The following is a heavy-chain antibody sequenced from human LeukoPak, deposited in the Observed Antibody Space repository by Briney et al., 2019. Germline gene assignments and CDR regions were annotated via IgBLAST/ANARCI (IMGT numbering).Heavy chain of an antibody. CDR2: IIPIFGTA. J-gene: IGHJ4*02. V-gene: IGHV1-69*13. Sequence: SVKVSCKASGGTFSSYAISWVRQAPGQGLEWMGGIIPIFGTANYAQKFQGRVTITADESTSTAYMELSSLRSEDTAVYYSASAAGGCSSTSCYNYWGQGTLVTVSS. CDR1: GGTFSSYA. D-gene: IGHD2-2*02. CDR3: ASAAGGCSSTSCYNY.